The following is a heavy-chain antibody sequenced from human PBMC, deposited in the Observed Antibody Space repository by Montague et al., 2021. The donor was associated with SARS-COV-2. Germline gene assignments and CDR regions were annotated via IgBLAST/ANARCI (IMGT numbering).Heavy chain of an antibody. J-gene: IGHJ4*02. CDR2: TNYRSKWTS. Sequence: CAISGDSVRSNTAAWNWIRQSPSGGFEWLGRTNYRSKWTSDYATSVEGRISIDPDTSKNQFFLHLRSVTPEDTGVYYCVRDTGSAQAGFDAWGQGTLVTVSS. V-gene: IGHV6-1*01. D-gene: IGHD4-17*01. CDR3: VRDTGSAQAGFDA. CDR1: GDSVRSNTAA.